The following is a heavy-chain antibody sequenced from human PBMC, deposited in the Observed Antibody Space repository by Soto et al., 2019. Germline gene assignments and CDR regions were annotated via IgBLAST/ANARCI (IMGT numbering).Heavy chain of an antibody. J-gene: IGHJ4*02. CDR3: ARDPGPFYSSGYYADY. CDR2: INSDGSST. Sequence: EVQLVESGGGLVQPGGSLRLSCAASGFTFSSYWMHWVRQAPGKGLVWVSRINSDGSSTTYADSVKGRFTISRDNAKNRLYLQMNCLRAEDTAVYYCARDPGPFYSSGYYADYWGQGTLVTVSS. CDR1: GFTFSSYW. V-gene: IGHV3-74*01. D-gene: IGHD3-22*01.